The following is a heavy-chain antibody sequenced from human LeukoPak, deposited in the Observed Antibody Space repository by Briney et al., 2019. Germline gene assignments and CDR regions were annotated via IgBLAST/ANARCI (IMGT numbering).Heavy chain of an antibody. CDR3: ARDSTSGSSWYFFGY. CDR1: GYTFTGYY. V-gene: IGHV1-2*02. D-gene: IGHD6-13*01. CDR2: INPNSGGT. J-gene: IGHJ4*02. Sequence: GASVKVSCKASGYTFTGYYIHWVRQAPGQGLEWMGWINPNSGGTNYAQKFQGRVTMTRDTSISTAYMDLSRLRSDDTAVYYCARDSTSGSSWYFFGYWGQGTLVTVSS.